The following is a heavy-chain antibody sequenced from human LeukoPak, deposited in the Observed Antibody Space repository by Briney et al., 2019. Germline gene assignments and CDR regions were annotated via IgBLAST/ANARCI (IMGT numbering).Heavy chain of an antibody. CDR2: IGGGADFR. D-gene: IGHD3-22*01. CDR3: AREPLDTSGYYYGTLDY. V-gene: IGHV3-23*01. CDR1: GFSFSSYA. J-gene: IGHJ4*02. Sequence: PGGSLRLSCAASGFSFSSYAMSGVRQAPGKGLEWVSAIGGGADFRFYADSVKGRFTISRDNANNSLFLQMNSLRGDDAAVYYCAREPLDTSGYYYGTLDYWGQGTRVTVSS.